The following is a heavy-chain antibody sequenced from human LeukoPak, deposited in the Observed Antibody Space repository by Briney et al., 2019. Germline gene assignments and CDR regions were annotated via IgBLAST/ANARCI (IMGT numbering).Heavy chain of an antibody. V-gene: IGHV3-23*01. J-gene: IGHJ3*02. CDR2: ISGSGGST. CDR3: AKDQNSSGYYYLGPTDAFDI. CDR1: GFTFSSYA. Sequence: GGSLRLSCAASGFTFSSYATSWVRQAPGKGLEWVSAISGSGGSTYYADSVKGRFTISRDNSKNTLYLQMNSLRAEDTAVYYCAKDQNSSGYYYLGPTDAFDIWGQGTMVTVSS. D-gene: IGHD3-22*01.